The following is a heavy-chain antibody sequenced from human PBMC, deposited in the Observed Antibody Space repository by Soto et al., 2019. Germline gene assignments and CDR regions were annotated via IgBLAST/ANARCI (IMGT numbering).Heavy chain of an antibody. CDR2: IYYSWST. CDR1: GGSISSSSYY. CDR3: ARRAGTMVRGGWFDP. J-gene: IGHJ5*02. D-gene: IGHD3-10*01. Sequence: SETLSLTCTVSGGSISSSSYYWGWIRQPPGKGLEWIGSIYYSWSTYYNPSLKSRVTISVDTSKNQFSLKLSSVTAADTAVYYCARRAGTMVRGGWFDPWGQGTLVTVSS. V-gene: IGHV4-39*01.